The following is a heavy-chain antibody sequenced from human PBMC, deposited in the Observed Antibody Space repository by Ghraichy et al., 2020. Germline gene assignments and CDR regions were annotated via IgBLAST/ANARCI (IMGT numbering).Heavy chain of an antibody. CDR1: GYTFTGYY. CDR3: ARDSVTSSGYDIYYYYMDV. CDR2: INPNSGGT. Sequence: ASVKVSCKASGYTFTGYYMHWVRQAPGQGLEWMGRINPNSGGTNYAQKFQGRVTMTRDTSISTAYMELSRLRSDDTAVYYCARDSVTSSGYDIYYYYMDVWGKGTTVTVSS. V-gene: IGHV1-2*06. J-gene: IGHJ6*03. D-gene: IGHD5-12*01.